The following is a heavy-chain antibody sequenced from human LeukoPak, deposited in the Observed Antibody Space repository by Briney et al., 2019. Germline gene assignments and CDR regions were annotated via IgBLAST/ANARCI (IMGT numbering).Heavy chain of an antibody. V-gene: IGHV4-59*10. CDR2: IYTSGST. D-gene: IGHD5-18*01. CDR3: ARESQGYSSSYYYYYYMDV. J-gene: IGHJ6*03. CDR1: GGSFSGYY. Sequence: SETLSLTCAVYGGSFSGYYWSWIRQPPGKGLEWIGRIYTSGSTNYNPSLKSRVTISVDTSKNQFSLKLSSVTAADTAVYYCARESQGYSSSYYYYYYMDVWGKGTTVTVSS.